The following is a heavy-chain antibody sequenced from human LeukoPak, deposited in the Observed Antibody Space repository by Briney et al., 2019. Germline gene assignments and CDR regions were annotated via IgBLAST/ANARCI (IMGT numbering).Heavy chain of an antibody. Sequence: SDTLSLTCTVSGGSMSSYYWSWIRQPPGKGLEWIGYIYYSGSTNYNPSLKSRVTISVDTSKNQFSLKLSSVTAADTAVYYCARGNYYYGSGSYSYWGQGTLVTVSS. CDR3: ARGNYYYGSGSYSY. CDR2: IYYSGST. CDR1: GGSMSSYY. D-gene: IGHD3-10*01. V-gene: IGHV4-59*12. J-gene: IGHJ4*02.